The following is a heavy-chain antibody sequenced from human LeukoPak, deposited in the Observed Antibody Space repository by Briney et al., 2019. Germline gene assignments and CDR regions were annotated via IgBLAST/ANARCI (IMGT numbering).Heavy chain of an antibody. Sequence: SETQSLTCIVSGDSISNGGWSWGWIRQPPGKGLEWIGTMPYDENVADNEIPSYNPSLKSRVSISADTSKNQLSLKVNSVTAADTASYYCARLTLTGVGGRGWFDAWGQGTLVIVSS. V-gene: IGHV4-39*01. CDR1: GDSISNGGWS. D-gene: IGHD3-3*01. CDR3: ARLTLTGVGGRGWFDA. J-gene: IGHJ5*02. CDR2: MPYDENVADNEIP.